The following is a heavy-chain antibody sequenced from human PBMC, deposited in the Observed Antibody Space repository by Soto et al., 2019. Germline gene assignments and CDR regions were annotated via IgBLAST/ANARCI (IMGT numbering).Heavy chain of an antibody. CDR3: ASQDIVVVPAAPSYYYYYGMDV. CDR2: IIPIFGTA. J-gene: IGHJ6*02. Sequence: QVQLVQSGAEVKKPGSSVKVSCKASGGTFSSYAISWVRQAPGQGLEWMGGIIPIFGTANYAQKFQGRVTITADESTSTAYMGPSSVRSEDTAVYYCASQDIVVVPAAPSYYYYYGMDVWGQGTTVTVSS. V-gene: IGHV1-69*01. D-gene: IGHD2-2*01. CDR1: GGTFSSYA.